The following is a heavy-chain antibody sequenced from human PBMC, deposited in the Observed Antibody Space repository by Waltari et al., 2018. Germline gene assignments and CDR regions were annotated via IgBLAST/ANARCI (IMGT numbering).Heavy chain of an antibody. CDR3: AEAGLYVRDYYYDYSMGV. CDR1: GFTFSSYA. CDR2: ISGSGAAI. J-gene: IGHJ6*02. V-gene: IGHV3-23*01. Sequence: EVQLLESGGGLVQPGGSLSLSCAASGFTFSSYALSWVRQAPGKGVGWVSSISGSGAAIYYADSVKGRFTISRDNSKNTLYLQMISLRAEDTAVYYCAEAGLYVRDYYYDYSMGVWGQGTTVTVSS. D-gene: IGHD3-16*01.